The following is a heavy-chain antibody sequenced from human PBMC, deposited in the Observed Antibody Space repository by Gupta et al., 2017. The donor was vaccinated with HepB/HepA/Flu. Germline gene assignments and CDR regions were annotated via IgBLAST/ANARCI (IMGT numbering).Heavy chain of an antibody. CDR3: TTTGGSY. Sequence: EVQVVEAGGDLAKPGGSLRLPCAASGFTFINTWMSWVRQAPGKGLEWVGRIKRKTDGGTADYSAPVKGRFTISRDDSKNTLYLQMNSLKVEDTGIYYCTTTGGSYWGQGTLVTVSS. D-gene: IGHD1-26*01. J-gene: IGHJ4*02. CDR2: IKRKTDGGTA. CDR1: GFTFINTW. V-gene: IGHV3-15*01.